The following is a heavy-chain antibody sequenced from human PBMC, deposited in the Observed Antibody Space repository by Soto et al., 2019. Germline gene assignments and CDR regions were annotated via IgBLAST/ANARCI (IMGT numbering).Heavy chain of an antibody. D-gene: IGHD2-21*02. CDR3: AGGTCDGDCCFDY. CDR1: GYTFTGYD. V-gene: IGHV1-46*01. J-gene: IGHJ4*02. CDR2: INSGGGNT. Sequence: GASVKVSCKASGYTFTGYDIYWVRQAPGQGLEFMGAINSGGGNTDYAQKFQGRVTVTRDTSTSTVYMELTSLRFDDTAVYYCAGGTCDGDCCFDYWGQGTLVTVSS.